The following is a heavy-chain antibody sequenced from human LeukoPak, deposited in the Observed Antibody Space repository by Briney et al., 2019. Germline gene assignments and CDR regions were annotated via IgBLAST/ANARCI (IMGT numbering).Heavy chain of an antibody. CDR2: ISYDGSNK. CDR3: AQEGIAVAGIDY. J-gene: IGHJ4*02. Sequence: GRSLRLSCAASGFTFSSYGMHWVRQAPGKGLEWVAVISYDGSNKYYADSVKGRSTISRDNSKNTLYLQMNSLRAEDTAVYYCAQEGIAVAGIDYWGQGTLVTVSS. D-gene: IGHD6-19*01. CDR1: GFTFSSYG. V-gene: IGHV3-30*18.